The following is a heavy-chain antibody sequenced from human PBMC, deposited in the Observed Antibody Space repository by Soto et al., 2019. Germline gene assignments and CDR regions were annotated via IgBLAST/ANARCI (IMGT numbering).Heavy chain of an antibody. CDR2: IYPGDSET. CDR1: GYTFSNFW. J-gene: IGHJ6*02. Sequence: GESLKISCQCSGYTFSNFWIAWVRQLPGKGLEYMGIIYPGDSETRYSPSFHGKVTISADRSVGTAYLQWSSLEASDTAMYFCARHKGYCSSTSCYGMDVWGQGTTVTVSS. D-gene: IGHD2-15*01. V-gene: IGHV5-51*01. CDR3: ARHKGYCSSTSCYGMDV.